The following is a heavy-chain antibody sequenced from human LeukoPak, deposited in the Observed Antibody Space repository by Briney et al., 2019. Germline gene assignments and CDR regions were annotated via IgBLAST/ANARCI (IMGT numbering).Heavy chain of an antibody. CDR2: IRYDGYNK. Sequence: GGSLRLSCAASGFTFSNYGMHWVRQAPGKGLEWVAFIRYDGYNKYYADSVKGRFTISRDNSNTLYLQMNSLRPEDTAVYYCAKDWGMVGDSSGFVDYWGQGTLVTVSS. CDR3: AKDWGMVGDSSGFVDY. V-gene: IGHV3-30*02. CDR1: GFTFSNYG. J-gene: IGHJ4*02. D-gene: IGHD3-22*01.